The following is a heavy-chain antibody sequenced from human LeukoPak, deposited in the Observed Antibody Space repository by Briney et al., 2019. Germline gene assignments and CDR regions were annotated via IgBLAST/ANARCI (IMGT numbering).Heavy chain of an antibody. D-gene: IGHD3-10*01. Sequence: PSETLSLTCTVSGGSISSSSYYWGWIRQPPGKGLEWIGYIYYSGSTNYNPSLKSRVTISVDTSENQFSLKLSSVTAADTAVYYCARAPFSLWFGEFDYYYYYMDVWGKGTTVTVSS. V-gene: IGHV4-61*05. CDR1: GGSISSSSYY. J-gene: IGHJ6*03. CDR3: ARAPFSLWFGEFDYYYYYMDV. CDR2: IYYSGST.